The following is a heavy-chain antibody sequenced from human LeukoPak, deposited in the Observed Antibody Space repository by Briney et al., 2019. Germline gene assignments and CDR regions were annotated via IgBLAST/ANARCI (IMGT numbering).Heavy chain of an antibody. D-gene: IGHD3-3*01. J-gene: IGHJ4*02. Sequence: SETLSLTCTVSGGSISSYYWSWIRQPAGKGLEWIGRIYTSGSTNCNTSLQRRVTMSVATSKNQFSLKLSSVTAADTAVYYCARVLRLGINYYFDYWGQGTLVTVSS. V-gene: IGHV4-4*07. CDR2: IYTSGST. CDR1: GGSISSYY. CDR3: ARVLRLGINYYFDY.